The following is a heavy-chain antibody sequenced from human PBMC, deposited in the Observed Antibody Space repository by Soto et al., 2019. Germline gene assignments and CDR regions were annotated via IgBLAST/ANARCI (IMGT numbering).Heavy chain of an antibody. Sequence: QVQLVESGGGVVQPGRSLRLSCAASGFTFSSYGMHWVRQAPGKGLEWVAVISYDGSNKYYADSVKGRFTISRDNSKNTLYLQMNSLRAEDTAVYYCVTRIAAARQEDNWFDPWGQGTLVTVSS. CDR3: VTRIAAARQEDNWFDP. D-gene: IGHD6-13*01. V-gene: IGHV3-30*03. J-gene: IGHJ5*02. CDR1: GFTFSSYG. CDR2: ISYDGSNK.